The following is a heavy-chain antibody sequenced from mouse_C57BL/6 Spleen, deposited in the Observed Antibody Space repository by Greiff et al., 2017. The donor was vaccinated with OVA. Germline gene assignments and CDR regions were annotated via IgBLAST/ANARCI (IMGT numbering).Heavy chain of an antibody. CDR1: GYTFTSYW. D-gene: IGHD3-3*01. V-gene: IGHV1-50*01. CDR2: IDPSDSYT. Sequence: QVQLQQPGAELVKPGASVKLSCKASGYTFTSYWMQWVKQRPGQGLEWIGEIDPSDSYTNYNQKFKGKATLTVDTSSSTAYMQLSSLTSEDSAVYYCATGTGRAFDYWGQGTTLTVSS. J-gene: IGHJ2*01. CDR3: ATGTGRAFDY.